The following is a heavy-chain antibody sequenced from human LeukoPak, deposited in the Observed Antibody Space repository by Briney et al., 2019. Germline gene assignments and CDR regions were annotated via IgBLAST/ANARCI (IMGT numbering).Heavy chain of an antibody. CDR1: GYTFTNSY. J-gene: IGHJ5*02. Sequence: ASVKVSCKASGYTFTNSYIHWVRQAPGQGLEWMGWINPNSGGTNYAQKFQGRVTMTRDTSISTAYMELSRLRSDDTAVYYCASRYYDILTGYWWFDPWGQGTLVTVSS. CDR3: ASRYYDILTGYWWFDP. D-gene: IGHD3-9*01. CDR2: INPNSGGT. V-gene: IGHV1-2*02.